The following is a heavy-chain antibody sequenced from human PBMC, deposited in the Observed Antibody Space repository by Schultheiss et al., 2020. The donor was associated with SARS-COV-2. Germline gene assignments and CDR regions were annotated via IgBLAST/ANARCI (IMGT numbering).Heavy chain of an antibody. CDR2: IYSCGST. V-gene: IGHV3-66*03. Sequence: GGSLRLSCAASGFTVSSNYMSWVRQAPGKGLEWVSVIYSCGSTYYADSVKGRFTISRDNSKNTLYLQMNSLRAEDTAVYYCAREGIAAAGTSPFDYWGQGTLVTVSS. J-gene: IGHJ4*02. CDR1: GFTVSSNY. CDR3: AREGIAAAGTSPFDY. D-gene: IGHD6-13*01.